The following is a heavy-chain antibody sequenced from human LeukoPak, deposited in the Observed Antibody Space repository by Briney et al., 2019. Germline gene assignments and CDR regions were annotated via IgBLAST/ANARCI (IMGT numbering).Heavy chain of an antibody. J-gene: IGHJ4*02. V-gene: IGHV1-18*01. CDR1: GYTFSRYG. CDR3: ARGGVGAFPFDF. D-gene: IGHD1-26*01. Sequence: GASVKVSCKTSGYTFSRYGISWVRQAPGQGLEWMGWISTYNGNTNYAQKFQGRVTMTTDTSTTTAYMELRSLRSDDTAVFYCARGGVGAFPFDFWGQGTLVTVSS. CDR2: ISTYNGNT.